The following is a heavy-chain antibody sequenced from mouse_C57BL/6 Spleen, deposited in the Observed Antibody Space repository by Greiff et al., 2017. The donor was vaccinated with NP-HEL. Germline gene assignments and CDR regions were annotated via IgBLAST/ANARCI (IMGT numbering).Heavy chain of an antibody. D-gene: IGHD2-3*01. CDR1: GFTFSDYY. V-gene: IGHV5-16*01. Sequence: EVKLMESEGGLVQPGSSMKLSCTASGFTFSDYYMAWVRQVPEKGLEWVANINYDGSSTYYLDSLKSRFIISRDNAKNILYLQMSSLKSEDTATYYCARVGYYGAMDYWGQGTSVTVSS. J-gene: IGHJ4*01. CDR3: ARVGYYGAMDY. CDR2: INYDGSST.